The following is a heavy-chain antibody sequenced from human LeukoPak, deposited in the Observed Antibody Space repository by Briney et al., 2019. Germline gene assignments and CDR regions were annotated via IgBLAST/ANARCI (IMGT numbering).Heavy chain of an antibody. V-gene: IGHV4-38-2*02. CDR3: ARDSSSSWSYFDY. CDR2: IYHSGST. CDR1: GGSMSTYY. D-gene: IGHD6-13*01. Sequence: VKPSETLSLTCTVSGGSMSTYYWSWIRQPPGKGLEWIGSIYHSGSTYYNPSLKSRVTISVDTSKNQFSLKLSSVTAADTAVYYCARDSSSSWSYFDYWGQGTLVTVSS. J-gene: IGHJ4*02.